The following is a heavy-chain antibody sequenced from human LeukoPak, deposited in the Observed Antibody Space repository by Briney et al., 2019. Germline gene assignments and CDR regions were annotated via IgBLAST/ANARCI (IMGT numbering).Heavy chain of an antibody. Sequence: ASVKVSCKASGYTFTSHAMHWVRQAPGQRLEWMGWINAGNGNTKYSQKFQGRVTITRDTSASTAYMELSSLRSEDTAVYYCASRTDVMGAFDIWGQGTMVTVSS. D-gene: IGHD3-16*01. CDR2: INAGNGNT. CDR1: GYTFTSHA. J-gene: IGHJ3*02. V-gene: IGHV1-3*01. CDR3: ASRTDVMGAFDI.